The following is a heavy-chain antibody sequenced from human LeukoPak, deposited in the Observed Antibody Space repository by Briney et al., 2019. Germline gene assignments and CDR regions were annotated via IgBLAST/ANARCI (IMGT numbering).Heavy chain of an antibody. V-gene: IGHV4-39*07. D-gene: IGHD1-14*01. Sequence: SETLSLTCTVSGGSISSSSYYWGWIRQPPGKGLEWIGSIYYSGSTYYNPSLKSRVTLSVDTSKNQFSLKLSSVTAADTAVYYCASLPGPFDYWGQGTLVTVSS. CDR2: IYYSGST. CDR1: GGSISSSSYY. J-gene: IGHJ4*02. CDR3: ASLPGPFDY.